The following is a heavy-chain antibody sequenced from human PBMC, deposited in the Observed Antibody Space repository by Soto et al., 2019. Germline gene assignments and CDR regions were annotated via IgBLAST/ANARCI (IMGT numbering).Heavy chain of an antibody. J-gene: IGHJ6*02. CDR2: ISYDGSNK. CDR3: AKGGPHYYGMDV. V-gene: IGHV3-30*18. Sequence: PGGSLRLSCAASGFTFSSYGMHWVRQAPGKGLEWVAVISYDGSNKYYADSVKGRFTISRDNSKNTLYLQMNSLRAEDTAVYYCAKGGPHYYGMDVWGQGTTVTVSS. CDR1: GFTFSSYG.